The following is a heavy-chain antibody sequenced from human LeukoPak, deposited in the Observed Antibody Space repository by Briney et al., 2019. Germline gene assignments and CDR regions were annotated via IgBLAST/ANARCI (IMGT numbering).Heavy chain of an antibody. CDR3: VGSLGGPNYY. CDR1: GFTFSDYN. CDR2: ISRSGSTK. V-gene: IGHV3-11*01. Sequence: GGSLRLSCAASGFTFSDYNMRWIRQAPGKGLEGVSSISRSGSTKYYADSVKGRFTISRDNAKNSLFLQMNSLRVDDTAVYYCVGSLGGPNYYWGQGTLVTVSS. D-gene: IGHD3-16*01. J-gene: IGHJ4*02.